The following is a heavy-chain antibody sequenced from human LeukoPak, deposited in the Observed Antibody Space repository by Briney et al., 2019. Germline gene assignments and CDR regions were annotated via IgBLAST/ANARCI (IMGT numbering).Heavy chain of an antibody. J-gene: IGHJ4*02. CDR2: IYTSGST. CDR1: GGSISSGNYF. V-gene: IGHV4-61*02. CDR3: ARSPLEYDFWSGRHYYFDY. Sequence: PSETLSLTCTVSGGSISSGNYFWSWIRQPAGKGLEWIGRIYTSGSTNYNPSLKSRVTISVDTSKNQFSLKLSSVTAADTAVYYCARSPLEYDFWSGRHYYFDYWGQGTLVTVSS. D-gene: IGHD3-3*01.